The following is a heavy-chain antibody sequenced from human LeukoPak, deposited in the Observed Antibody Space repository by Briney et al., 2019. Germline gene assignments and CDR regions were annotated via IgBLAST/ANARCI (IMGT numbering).Heavy chain of an antibody. CDR1: GFTFSSYS. V-gene: IGHV3-21*01. Sequence: AGGSLRLSCAASGFTFSSYSMNWVRQAPGKGLEWVSSISSSSSYIYYADSVKGRFTISRDNAKNSLYLQMNSLRAEDTAVYYCARGRRAARRSLDYWGQGTLVTVSS. J-gene: IGHJ4*02. D-gene: IGHD6-6*01. CDR2: ISSSSSYI. CDR3: ARGRRAARRSLDY.